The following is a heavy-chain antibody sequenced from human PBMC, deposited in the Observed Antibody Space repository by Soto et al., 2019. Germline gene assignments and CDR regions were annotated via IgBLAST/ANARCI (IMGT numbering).Heavy chain of an antibody. J-gene: IGHJ6*02. V-gene: IGHV1-69*01. CDR1: GGTFSSYA. D-gene: IGHD2-2*01. Sequence: QVQLVQSGAEVKKPGSSVKVSCKASGGTFSSYAISWVRQAPGQGLEWMGGIIPIFGTANYAQKLQGRVTIPAEEPTSTAYMELSSLRSEDTAVYDCARDASRNIGYCSSTSCPPSYGMDVWGQVTTVTVSS. CDR2: IIPIFGTA. CDR3: ARDASRNIGYCSSTSCPPSYGMDV.